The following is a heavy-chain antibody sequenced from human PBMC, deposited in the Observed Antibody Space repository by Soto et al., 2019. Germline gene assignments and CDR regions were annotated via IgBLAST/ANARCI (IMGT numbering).Heavy chain of an antibody. CDR1: GGSISSGDYF. J-gene: IGHJ6*02. Sequence: SETLSLTCTVSGGSISSGDYFWSWIRQSPGKGLEWIGYISSIGSTYYNPSLKSRVSVSRDTSKNQFSLKLSSVTTTDTAVYYCASSSLYGMDVWGQGTTVTVSS. CDR2: ISSIGST. V-gene: IGHV4-30-4*01. CDR3: ASSSLYGMDV.